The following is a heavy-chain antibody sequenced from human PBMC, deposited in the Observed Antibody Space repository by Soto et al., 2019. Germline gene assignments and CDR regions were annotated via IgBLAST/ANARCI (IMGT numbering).Heavy chain of an antibody. CDR3: ARAPQPPYYYDSSGYLDY. CDR2: IIPIFGTA. CDR1: GGTFSSYA. Sequence: SVKVSCKASGGTFSSYAISWVRQAPGQGLEWMGGIIPIFGTANYAQKFQGRVTITADESTSTAYMELSSLRSEDTAVYYCARAPQPPYYYDSSGYLDYWGQGTLVTVSS. V-gene: IGHV1-69*13. D-gene: IGHD3-22*01. J-gene: IGHJ4*02.